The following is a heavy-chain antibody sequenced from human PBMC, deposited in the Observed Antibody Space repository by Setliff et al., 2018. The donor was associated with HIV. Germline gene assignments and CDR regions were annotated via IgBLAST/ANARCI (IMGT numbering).Heavy chain of an antibody. CDR3: ARDQATGYEKVWFSWIDP. CDR2: IIPIFNTA. Sequence: SVKVSCKASGGTFSLYAINWVRQAPGQGLEWMGGIIPIFNTANYAQKFQGRVSITADGSTSTAYMELSSLRFEDTATYYCARDQATGYEKVWFSWIDPWGQGTLVTVSS. V-gene: IGHV1-69*13. D-gene: IGHD5-12*01. J-gene: IGHJ5*02. CDR1: GGTFSLYA.